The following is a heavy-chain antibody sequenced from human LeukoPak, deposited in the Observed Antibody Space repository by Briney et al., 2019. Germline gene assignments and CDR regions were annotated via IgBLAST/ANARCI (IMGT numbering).Heavy chain of an antibody. V-gene: IGHV1-8*01. J-gene: IGHJ6*02. D-gene: IGHD6-13*01. Sequence: ASVKVSCKASGYTFTSYDINWVRQATGQGLEWMGWMNPNSGSTGYAQKFQGRVTMTRNTSISTAYMELSSLRSEDTAVYYCARMYSSSWYDYYYYYGMDVWGQGTTVTVSS. CDR3: ARMYSSSWYDYYYYYGMDV. CDR1: GYTFTSYD. CDR2: MNPNSGST.